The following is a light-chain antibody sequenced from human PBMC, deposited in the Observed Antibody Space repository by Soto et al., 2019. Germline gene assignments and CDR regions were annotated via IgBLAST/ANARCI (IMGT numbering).Light chain of an antibody. CDR3: QQYGSSPLFT. Sequence: EIVLTQSPGTLSLSPGERATLSCRASQSVSSNYLGWYQQKPGQAPRLLIYAASSRATGIPDRFSGSGSGTDFTLTISRLEPEDFAVYYCQQYGSSPLFTFGPGTKVDIK. CDR1: QSVSSNY. J-gene: IGKJ3*01. CDR2: AAS. V-gene: IGKV3-20*01.